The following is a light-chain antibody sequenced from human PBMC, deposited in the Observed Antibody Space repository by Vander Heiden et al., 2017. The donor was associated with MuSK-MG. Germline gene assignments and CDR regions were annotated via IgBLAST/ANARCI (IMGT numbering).Light chain of an antibody. CDR2: GAS. CDR3: QQDNNLLT. CDR1: QSVSSN. V-gene: IGKV3-15*01. J-gene: IGKJ4*01. Sequence: EIVMTQSPATLSVSPGERATLSCRASQSVSSNLAWYQQKPGQAPRLLIYGASTRANGIPARFSGSGSGTEFTLTISSLQSEDFAVYYWQQDNNLLTFGGGTKVELK.